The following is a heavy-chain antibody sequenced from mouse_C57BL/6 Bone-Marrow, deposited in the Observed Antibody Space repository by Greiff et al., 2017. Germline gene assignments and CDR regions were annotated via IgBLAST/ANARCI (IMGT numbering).Heavy chain of an antibody. CDR3: TRAYYYGSSAVWFAY. D-gene: IGHD1-1*01. V-gene: IGHV6-6*01. J-gene: IGHJ3*01. Sequence: EVMLVESGGGLVQPGGSMKLSCAASGFTFSDAWMDWVRQSPEKGLEWVAEIRNKANNHATYYAESVKGRFTISRDDSKSSVYLQMNSLRAEDTGIYYCTRAYYYGSSAVWFAYWGQGTLVTVYA. CDR1: GFTFSDAW. CDR2: IRNKANNHAT.